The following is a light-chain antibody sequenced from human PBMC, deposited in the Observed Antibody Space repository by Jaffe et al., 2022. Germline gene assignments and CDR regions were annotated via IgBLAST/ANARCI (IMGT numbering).Light chain of an antibody. CDR1: QSISNY. Sequence: DIQMTQSPSSLSASVGDRVTITCRASQSISNYLNWYQQKPGKGPKLLIYAASSLQSEVPSRFSGSGSGTDFTLIISSLQPEDFATYYCQQTYSSPPDTFGQGTRLEIK. CDR2: AAS. CDR3: QQTYSSPPDT. J-gene: IGKJ5*01. V-gene: IGKV1-39*01.